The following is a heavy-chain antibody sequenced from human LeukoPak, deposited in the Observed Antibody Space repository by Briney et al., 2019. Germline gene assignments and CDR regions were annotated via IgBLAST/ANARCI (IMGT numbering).Heavy chain of an antibody. D-gene: IGHD3-3*01. CDR2: IIPIFGTA. CDR3: ARGAILRAQNWFDP. Sequence: GASVKVSCKASGGTFSSYAISWVRQAPGQGLEWMGGIIPIFGTANYAQKFQGRVTITMDESTSTAYMELSSLRSEDTAVYYCARGAILRAQNWFDPWGQGTLVTVSS. CDR1: GGTFSSYA. V-gene: IGHV1-69*05. J-gene: IGHJ5*02.